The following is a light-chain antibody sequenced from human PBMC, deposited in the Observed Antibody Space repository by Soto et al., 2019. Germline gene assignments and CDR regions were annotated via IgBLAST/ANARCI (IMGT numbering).Light chain of an antibody. CDR3: AAWDDSLNGRYV. CDR2: SNN. V-gene: IGLV1-44*01. Sequence: QSVLTQPPSASGTPGQRVTISCSGDRSNIGSNSVNWYQQLPGTAPKLLIYSNNQRPSGVPDRFSGSKSGPSASLAISGLQSEYEADYYCAAWDDSLNGRYVFGTGTKLTVL. J-gene: IGLJ1*01. CDR1: RSNIGSNS.